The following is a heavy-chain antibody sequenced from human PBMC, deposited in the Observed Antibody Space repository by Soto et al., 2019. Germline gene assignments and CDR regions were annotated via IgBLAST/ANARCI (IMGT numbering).Heavy chain of an antibody. D-gene: IGHD3-22*01. CDR2: MNSNSGNT. Sequence: QVQLVQSGAEVKKPGASVKVSCKASGYTFTSYAINWVRQATGQGLEWMGWMNSNSGNTGYAQKFQGRVTMTRNTSISTAYMERSSLRSEDTAVYYCARVGYYYDSSGYYLSFDYWGQGTLVTVSS. CDR3: ARVGYYYDSSGYYLSFDY. CDR1: GYTFTSYA. J-gene: IGHJ4*02. V-gene: IGHV1-8*01.